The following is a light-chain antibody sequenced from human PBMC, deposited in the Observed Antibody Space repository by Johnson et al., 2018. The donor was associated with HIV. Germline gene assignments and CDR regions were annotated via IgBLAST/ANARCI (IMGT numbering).Light chain of an antibody. V-gene: IGLV1-51*01. Sequence: QSVLSQPPSVSAAPGQKVTISCSGSSSNIGNNYVSWYQQLPGTAPKLLIYDNNKRPSGIPDRFSGSKSGTSATLGITGLQTGDEADYYCGAWDISLSTGVFGTGTQVTVL. CDR1: SSNIGNNY. CDR2: DNN. J-gene: IGLJ1*01. CDR3: GAWDISLSTGV.